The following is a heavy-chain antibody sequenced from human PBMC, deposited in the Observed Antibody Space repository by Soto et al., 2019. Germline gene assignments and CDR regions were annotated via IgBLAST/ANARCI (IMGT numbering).Heavy chain of an antibody. Sequence: QVQLVQSGTEVKKPGASVKVSCKASGYTFTSYGIHWVRQAPGQRLEWMGWINAANGDTKYSPKFQGRVTITRDTSASTAYMELSSLRSEDTAVHYCVRRHVSATGIDWFDPWGQGTLVTVSS. CDR2: INAANGDT. J-gene: IGHJ5*02. CDR3: VRRHVSATGIDWFDP. CDR1: GYTFTSYG. D-gene: IGHD6-13*01. V-gene: IGHV1-3*01.